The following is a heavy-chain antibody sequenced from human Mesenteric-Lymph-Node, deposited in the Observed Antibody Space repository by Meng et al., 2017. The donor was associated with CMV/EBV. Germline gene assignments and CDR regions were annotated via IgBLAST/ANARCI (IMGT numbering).Heavy chain of an antibody. J-gene: IGHJ4*02. CDR3: AREWVYSMCVDY. CDR2: IYSGDSST. V-gene: IGHV3-NL1*01. CDR1: GFTFSNYW. Sequence: GGSLRLSCAGSGFTFSNYWMHWVRQAPGKGLEWVSLIYSGDSSTYYADSVKGRFTISRDNAKNSLYLQMNSLRAEDTAVYYCAREWVYSMCVDYWGQGTLVTVSS. D-gene: IGHD4-11*01.